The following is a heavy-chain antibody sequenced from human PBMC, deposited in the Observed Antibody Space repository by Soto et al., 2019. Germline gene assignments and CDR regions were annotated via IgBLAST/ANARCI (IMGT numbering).Heavy chain of an antibody. V-gene: IGHV1-69*01. J-gene: IGHJ6*02. CDR3: AVAMVREILIFESSGMHV. CDR2: IIPNFDTP. D-gene: IGHD3-10*01. Sequence: QVHLVQSGAEVKKPGSSVKVSCKTSGGSFNNYAVSWVRQASGQGLEWMGGIIPNFDTPNYAQKFQDRVTILSDEATSTVYMELRSLRSNDTAVYYCAVAMVREILIFESSGMHVWGQGTTVIVSS. CDR1: GGSFNNYA.